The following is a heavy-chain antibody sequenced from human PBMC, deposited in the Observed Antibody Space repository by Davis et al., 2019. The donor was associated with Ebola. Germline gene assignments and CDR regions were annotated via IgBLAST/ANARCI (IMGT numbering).Heavy chain of an antibody. Sequence: GGSLRLSCAASGFTVSSNYMTWVRQAPGKGLEWVSVIYRGGSTYYSDSVKGRFTISRDNSNNTLYLQMNSLRAEDTAVYYCARLVAASRWWYFDYWGQGTLVTVSS. CDR2: IYRGGST. CDR1: GFTVSSNY. J-gene: IGHJ4*02. D-gene: IGHD2-15*01. CDR3: ARLVAASRWWYFDY. V-gene: IGHV3-53*01.